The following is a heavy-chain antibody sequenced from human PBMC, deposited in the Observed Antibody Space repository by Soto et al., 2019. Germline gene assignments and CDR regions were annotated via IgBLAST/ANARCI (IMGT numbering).Heavy chain of an antibody. Sequence: EVQLVESGGGLVQPGGSLRLSCAASGFTVSSNYMSWVRQAPGKGLAWVSVIYSGGSTYYADSVKGRFTISRENSKNTMYLQMNSLRAEDTAVYYCASNMITFGDFASWGPRTLVTVSS. V-gene: IGHV3-66*01. J-gene: IGHJ4*02. CDR1: GFTVSSNY. CDR2: IYSGGST. CDR3: ASNMITFGDFAS. D-gene: IGHD3-16*01.